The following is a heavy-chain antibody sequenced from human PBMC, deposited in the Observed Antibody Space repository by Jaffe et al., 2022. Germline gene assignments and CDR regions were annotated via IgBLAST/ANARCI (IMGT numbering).Heavy chain of an antibody. CDR2: IYSADST. CDR1: GFTDSSNY. D-gene: IGHD3-10*01. CDR3: TRAKRWFDLPGDY. V-gene: IGHV3-66*02. Sequence: EVQLMESGGGLVQPGGSLRLSCAASGFTDSSNYLNWVRQAPGKGLEWVSFIYSADSTYYADSVKGRFTISRDNSKNTLYLQMNSLTTEDTAVYYCTRAKRWFDLPGDYWGQGILVTVSS. J-gene: IGHJ4*02.